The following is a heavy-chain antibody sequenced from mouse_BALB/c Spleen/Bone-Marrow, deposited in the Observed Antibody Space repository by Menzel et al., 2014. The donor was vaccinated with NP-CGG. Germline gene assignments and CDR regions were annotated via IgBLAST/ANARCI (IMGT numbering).Heavy chain of an antibody. CDR2: IRNKANGYTT. CDR1: GFTFTDYY. CDR3: ARDDYRYDGWYFDV. Sequence: VKLMESGGGLVQPGGSLRLSCATSGFTFTDYYMSWVRQPPGKALEWLGFIRNKANGYTTEYSASVKGRFTISRDNSQSIFYLQMNTLRAEDSATYYCARDDYRYDGWYFDVWGAGTTVTVSS. V-gene: IGHV7-3*02. J-gene: IGHJ1*01. D-gene: IGHD2-14*01.